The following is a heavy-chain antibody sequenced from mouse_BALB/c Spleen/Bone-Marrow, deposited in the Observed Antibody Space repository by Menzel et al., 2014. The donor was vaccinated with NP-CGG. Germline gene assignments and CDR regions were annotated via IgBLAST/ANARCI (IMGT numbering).Heavy chain of an antibody. CDR2: ISGGGSYT. Sequence: EVQLQQSGGGLVKSGGSLKLSCAASGFTFSNYGMSWVRQTPEKRLEWVATISGGGSYTFYSDSVKGRFTISRDNAKNNLCLQLSSLRSEDTALYYCARHAYYDQTEVSFVYWGQGTLVTVSA. CDR1: GFTFSNYG. CDR3: ARHAYYDQTEVSFVY. J-gene: IGHJ3*01. V-gene: IGHV5-9-2*01. D-gene: IGHD2-4*01.